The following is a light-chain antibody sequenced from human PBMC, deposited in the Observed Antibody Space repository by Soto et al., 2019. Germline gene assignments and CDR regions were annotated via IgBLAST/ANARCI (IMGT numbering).Light chain of an antibody. CDR2: DVN. J-gene: IGLJ1*01. CDR3: SSYTTGSTLPWV. Sequence: QSVLTQPASVSGSPGQSITISCTGTSSDIGAYNYVSWYRQHPGKAPQLLIYDVNNRPSGISDRFSGSKSGNTASLTIFGLQVEDEAVYYCSSYTTGSTLPWVFGTGTKLTVL. V-gene: IGLV2-14*03. CDR1: SSDIGAYNY.